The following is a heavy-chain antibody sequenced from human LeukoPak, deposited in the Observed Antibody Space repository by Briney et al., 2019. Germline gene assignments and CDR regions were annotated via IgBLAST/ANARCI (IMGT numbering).Heavy chain of an antibody. CDR1: GGSISSSNW. D-gene: IGHD3-10*01. CDR3: AVGGVYPRGGAEAFGI. CDR2: IYHSGST. J-gene: IGHJ3*02. Sequence: SETLSLTCAVSGGSISSSNWWSWVRQPPGKGLEWIGEIYHSGSTNYNPSLKSRVTISVDKSKNQFSLKLSSVTAADTAVYYCAVGGVYPRGGAEAFGIWGQGTMVTISS. V-gene: IGHV4-4*02.